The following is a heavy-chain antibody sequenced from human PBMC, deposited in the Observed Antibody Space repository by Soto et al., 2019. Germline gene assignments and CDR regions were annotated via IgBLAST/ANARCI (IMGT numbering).Heavy chain of an antibody. J-gene: IGHJ4*02. Sequence: PSQTHSLTCVISGDRASINSAAWNWIRQSPSRGLEWLGRTYYRSKWYNDYAVSVKSRITINPDTSKNQFSLQLNSVTPEDTAVYYCATEYSTGWHYWGQGMLVTVSS. CDR2: TYYRSKWYN. CDR3: ATEYSTGWHY. V-gene: IGHV6-1*01. CDR1: GDRASINSAA. D-gene: IGHD6-19*01.